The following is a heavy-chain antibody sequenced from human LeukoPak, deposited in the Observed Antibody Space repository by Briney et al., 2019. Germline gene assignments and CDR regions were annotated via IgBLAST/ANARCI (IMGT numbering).Heavy chain of an antibody. D-gene: IGHD3-22*01. J-gene: IGHJ4*02. CDR1: GGSFSGYY. CDR2: INHSGST. Sequence: PSETLSLTCAVYGGSFSGYYWSWIRQPPGKGLEWIGEINHSGSTYYNPSLKSRVTISVDTSKNQFSLKLSSVTAADTAVYYCAREPYDSSGYYSPYFDYWGQGTLVTVSS. CDR3: AREPYDSSGYYSPYFDY. V-gene: IGHV4-34*01.